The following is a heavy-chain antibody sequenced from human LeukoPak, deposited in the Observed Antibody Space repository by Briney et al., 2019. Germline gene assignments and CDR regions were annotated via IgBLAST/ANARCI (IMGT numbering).Heavy chain of an antibody. J-gene: IGHJ3*02. D-gene: IGHD2-2*01. CDR3: ANLLVVPAAADAFDI. Sequence: GGSLRLSCAASGFIFRDYWMTWVRQAPGKGLEWVAVISYDGSNKYYADSVKGRFTISRDNSKNTLYLQMNSLRAEDTAVYYCANLLVVPAAADAFDIWGQGTMVTVSS. V-gene: IGHV3-30*18. CDR1: GFIFRDYW. CDR2: ISYDGSNK.